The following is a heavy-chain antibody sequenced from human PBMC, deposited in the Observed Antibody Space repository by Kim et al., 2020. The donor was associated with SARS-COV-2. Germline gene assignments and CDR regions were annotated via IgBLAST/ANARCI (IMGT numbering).Heavy chain of an antibody. V-gene: IGHV4-39*01. J-gene: IGHJ4*02. D-gene: IGHD3-22*01. CDR3: ATVVVITPDFDY. Sequence: YYNPSLKRRVTISVDTSKNQFSLKLSSVTAADTAVYYCATVVVITPDFDYWGQGTLVTVSS.